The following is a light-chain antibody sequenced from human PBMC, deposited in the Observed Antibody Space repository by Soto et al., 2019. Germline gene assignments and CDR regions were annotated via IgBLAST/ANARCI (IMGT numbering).Light chain of an antibody. Sequence: QSVLTHPPFASGSPGQLVTISRTGTSSDVGGYTYVSWSQQHPGRAPKLMFYEVSKRPSGVPDRFSGSKSGNTASLTVSGLQAEDEADDYCSSYAGSNNDVVGTGTKVTVL. V-gene: IGLV2-8*01. CDR1: SSDVGGYTY. J-gene: IGLJ1*01. CDR2: EVS. CDR3: SSYAGSNNDV.